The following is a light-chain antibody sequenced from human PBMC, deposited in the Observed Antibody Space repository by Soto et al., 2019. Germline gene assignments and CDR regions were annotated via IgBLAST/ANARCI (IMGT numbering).Light chain of an antibody. J-gene: IGLJ1*01. CDR1: NSNIGAGYD. CDR3: QSYDSRLSNYV. Sequence: QSVLTQSPSVSGAPGQRVTISCTGSNSNIGAGYDVHWYQQFPGTAPKLLIYGNINRPSGVPDRFSGSKSGPSASLAITGLQAEDEADYYCQSYDSRLSNYVFGTGTKVTVL. V-gene: IGLV1-40*01. CDR2: GNI.